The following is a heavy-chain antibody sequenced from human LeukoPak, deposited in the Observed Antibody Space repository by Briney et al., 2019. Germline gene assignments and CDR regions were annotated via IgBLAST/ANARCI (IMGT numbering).Heavy chain of an antibody. V-gene: IGHV3-21*01. CDR1: GFTFSSYA. CDR3: ARDHIVAARGGYFDY. Sequence: KSGGSLRLSCAASGFTFSSYAMSWVRQAPGKGLEWVSSISSSSSYIYYADSVKGRFTISRDNAKNSLYLQMNSLRAEDTAVYYCARDHIVAARGGYFDYWGQGTLVTVSS. J-gene: IGHJ4*02. D-gene: IGHD2-15*01. CDR2: ISSSSSYI.